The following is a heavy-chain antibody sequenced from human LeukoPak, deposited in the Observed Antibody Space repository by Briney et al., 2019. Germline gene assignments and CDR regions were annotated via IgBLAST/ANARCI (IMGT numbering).Heavy chain of an antibody. CDR1: GGSISSSSYY. D-gene: IGHD1-26*01. V-gene: IGHV4-39*07. CDR2: IYYSGST. J-gene: IGHJ3*02. CDR3: ARVRIGADPFVAFDI. Sequence: SETLSLTCTVSGGSISSSSYYWGWIRQPPGKGLEWIGSIYYSGSTYYNPSLKSRVTISVDTSKNQFSLKLSSVTAADTAVYYCARVRIGADPFVAFDIWGQGTMVTVSS.